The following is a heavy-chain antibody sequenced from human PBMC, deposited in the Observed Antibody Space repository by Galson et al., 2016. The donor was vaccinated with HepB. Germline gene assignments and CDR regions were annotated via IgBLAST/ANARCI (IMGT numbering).Heavy chain of an antibody. CDR1: GGSISTTSYY. CDR3: ARLGWVGRGGSFDP. J-gene: IGHJ5*02. Sequence: SETLSLTCTVSGGSISTTSYYWGWIRQPPGKGLEWIANIYYGGSTSYNSSLKSRVTISVDTSKNQFSLQLTSVTAADTAVYYCARLGWVGRGGSFDPWGHGIRVTVSS. CDR2: IYYGGST. D-gene: IGHD3-16*01. V-gene: IGHV4-39*01.